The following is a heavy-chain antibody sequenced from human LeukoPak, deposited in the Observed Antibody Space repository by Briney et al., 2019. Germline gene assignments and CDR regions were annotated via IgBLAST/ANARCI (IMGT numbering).Heavy chain of an antibody. J-gene: IGHJ4*02. Sequence: GGSLRLSCAASGFTFSSYSMNWVRQAPGKGLEWVSYISSSSSTIYYADSVKGRFTISRDNAKNSLYLQMDSLRAEDTAVYYCAREKDITYYDFWGGPYYFDYWGQGTLVTVSS. CDR2: ISSSSSTI. V-gene: IGHV3-48*01. CDR1: GFTFSSYS. D-gene: IGHD3-3*01. CDR3: AREKDITYYDFWGGPYYFDY.